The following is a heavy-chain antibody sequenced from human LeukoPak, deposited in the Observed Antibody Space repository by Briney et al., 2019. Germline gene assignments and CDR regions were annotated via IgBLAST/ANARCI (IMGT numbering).Heavy chain of an antibody. V-gene: IGHV3-23*01. CDR3: AKGDSGMVRRYYDY. CDR1: GFTFSSYA. Sequence: PGGSLRLSCAASGFTFSSYAMSWVRQAPGKGLEWVSVTSGSGGDTYYADSVKGRLTISRDISKNTLYLQMNSLSAEDTAVYYCAKGDSGMVRRYYDYWGQGTLVTVSS. CDR2: TSGSGGDT. D-gene: IGHD2-8*01. J-gene: IGHJ4*02.